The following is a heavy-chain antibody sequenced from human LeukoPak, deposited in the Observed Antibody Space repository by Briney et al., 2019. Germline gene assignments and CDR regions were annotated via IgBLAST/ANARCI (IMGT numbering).Heavy chain of an antibody. CDR3: ARDPEDIVATTSSNYYYYGMDV. Sequence: ASVKVSCKASGYTFTSYYMHWVRQAPGQRLEWMGIINPRGGGTNYAQKFQGRVTMTSDTSTSTAYMELRSLRSDDTAVYYCARDPEDIVATTSSNYYYYGMDVWGQGTTVTVSS. J-gene: IGHJ6*02. D-gene: IGHD5-12*01. V-gene: IGHV1-46*01. CDR2: INPRGGGT. CDR1: GYTFTSYY.